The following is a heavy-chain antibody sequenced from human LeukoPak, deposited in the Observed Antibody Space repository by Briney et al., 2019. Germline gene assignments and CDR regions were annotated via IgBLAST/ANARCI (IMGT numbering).Heavy chain of an antibody. CDR3: ASPHDYGDYGLAY. V-gene: IGHV1-69*04. CDR2: IIPILGIA. CDR1: GGTFSSYA. D-gene: IGHD4-17*01. J-gene: IGHJ4*02. Sequence: SVKVSCKASGGTFSSYAISWVRQAPGQGLEWMGRIIPILGIANYAQKFQGRVTITADKSTSTAYMELSSLRSEDTAVYYCASPHDYGDYGLAYWGQGTLVTVSS.